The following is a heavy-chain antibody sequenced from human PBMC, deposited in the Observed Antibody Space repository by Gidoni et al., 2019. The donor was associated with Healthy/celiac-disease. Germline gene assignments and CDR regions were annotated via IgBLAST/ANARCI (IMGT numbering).Heavy chain of an antibody. V-gene: IGHV3-30*03. CDR3: ARGGGWSYFGVVINYFDY. CDR2: ISYDGSNK. CDR1: GFTFSSYR. Sequence: QVQLVELGGGVVQPGRSLRLSCSASGFTFSSYRMHWVRQAPGKGQEWCAVISYDGSNKNYADSVKGRFTISRDNSKNALYLQMNSLRAEDTAVYYCARGGGWSYFGVVINYFDYWGQGTLVTVSS. D-gene: IGHD3-3*01. J-gene: IGHJ4*02.